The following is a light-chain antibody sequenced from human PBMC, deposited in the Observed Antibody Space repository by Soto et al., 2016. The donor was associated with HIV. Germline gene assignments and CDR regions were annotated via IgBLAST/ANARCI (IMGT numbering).Light chain of an antibody. CDR3: QQTDSFPFT. Sequence: DIRMTQSPSSVSASVGDRVTITCRASQAINSRLAWYQQNPGKAPEVLITATYTLQDGVPSRFSGSASGGTGTDFTLTIDSLQPEDFATYYCQQTDSFPFTFGPGTKVNV. CDR1: QAINSR. V-gene: IGKV1-12*01. CDR2: ATY. J-gene: IGKJ3*01.